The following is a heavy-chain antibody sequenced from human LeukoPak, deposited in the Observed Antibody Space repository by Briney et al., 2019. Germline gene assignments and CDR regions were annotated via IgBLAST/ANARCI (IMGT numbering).Heavy chain of an antibody. CDR2: ISFSGGYI. Sequence: GGSLRLSCAASGFTFSSYSMNWVRQAPGKGLEWVSSISFSGGYIYYADSLKGRITISRDNAKNSLYLQMNSLRAEDTAVYYCARRATTERGHSYGLDYWGQGTLVTVSS. V-gene: IGHV3-21*01. CDR1: GFTFSSYS. D-gene: IGHD5-18*01. CDR3: ARRATTERGHSYGLDY. J-gene: IGHJ4*02.